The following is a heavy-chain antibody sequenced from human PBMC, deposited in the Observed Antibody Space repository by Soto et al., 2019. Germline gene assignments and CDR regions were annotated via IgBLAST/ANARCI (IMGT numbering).Heavy chain of an antibody. J-gene: IGHJ6*02. CDR2: IYPGDSDT. CDR1: GYSFTSYW. CDR3: ARTAAAGKYYYGMDV. Sequence: GESLKISCKGSGYSFTSYWIGWVRQMPGKGLECMGIIYPGDSDTRYCPSFQGQVTISADKSISTAYLQWSSLKASDTAMYYCARTAAAGKYYYGMDVWGQGTTVTVSS. V-gene: IGHV5-51*01. D-gene: IGHD6-13*01.